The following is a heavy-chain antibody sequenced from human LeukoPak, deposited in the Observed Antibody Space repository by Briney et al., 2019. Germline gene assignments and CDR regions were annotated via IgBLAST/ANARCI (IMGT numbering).Heavy chain of an antibody. Sequence: GRSLRLSCAASGFTFSSYGMHWVRQAPGKGLEWVAVIWYDGSNKYYADSVKGRFTISRDNSKNTLYLQMNSLRAEDTAVYYCARDMGSGIFSSPDYWGQGTLVTVSS. CDR2: IWYDGSNK. CDR1: GFTFSSYG. CDR3: ARDMGSGIFSSPDY. J-gene: IGHJ4*02. V-gene: IGHV3-33*01. D-gene: IGHD3-10*01.